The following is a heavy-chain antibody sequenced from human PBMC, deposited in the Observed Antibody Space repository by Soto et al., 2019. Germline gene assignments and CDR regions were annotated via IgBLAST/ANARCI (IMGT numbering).Heavy chain of an antibody. J-gene: IGHJ4*02. CDR1: GYTFTSYD. CDR3: ARGYDFWSGYIYGY. CDR2: MNPNSGNT. Sequence: GASVKVSCKASGYTFTSYDINWVRQATGQGLEWMGWMNPNSGNTGYAQKFQGRVTMTRNTSISTAYMELSSLRSEDTAVYYCARGYDFWSGYIYGYWGQGTLVTVSS. V-gene: IGHV1-8*01. D-gene: IGHD3-3*01.